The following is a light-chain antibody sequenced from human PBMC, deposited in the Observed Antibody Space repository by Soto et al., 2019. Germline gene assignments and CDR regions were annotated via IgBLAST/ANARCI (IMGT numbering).Light chain of an antibody. CDR3: QEFGSAPGFT. Sequence: EIALTQSPGTLSLSPGERATLSCRASQSINNRYLAWDQQKPGQAHRLIIYAASSRATGIPDRFSVSGSGTDFTLTISRLEPEDYAVYYCQEFGSAPGFTFGAGTKVD. CDR1: QSINNRY. J-gene: IGKJ3*01. CDR2: AAS. V-gene: IGKV3-20*01.